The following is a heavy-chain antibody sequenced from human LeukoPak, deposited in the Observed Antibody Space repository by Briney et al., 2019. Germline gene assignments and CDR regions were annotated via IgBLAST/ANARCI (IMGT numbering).Heavy chain of an antibody. Sequence: GGALILCCAAPVFPVSSNYMSWVRRATGKGLEWVSVIYSGGSTYYADSVKGRFTTSRDNSNNTLYLQMNSLRAEDTAVYYCARNLLVGATKDYWGQGTLVTVSS. CDR2: IYSGGST. CDR1: VFPVSSNY. V-gene: IGHV3-66*01. D-gene: IGHD1-26*01. CDR3: ARNLLVGATKDY. J-gene: IGHJ4*02.